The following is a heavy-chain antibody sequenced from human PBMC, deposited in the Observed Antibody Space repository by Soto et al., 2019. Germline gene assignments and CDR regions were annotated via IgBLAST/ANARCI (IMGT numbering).Heavy chain of an antibody. CDR3: PRTLGYCSGGSCHAITGGMDV. V-gene: IGHV3-33*01. Sequence: GGSLRLSCAASGFTFSSYGMHWVRQAPGKGLEWAEVIWYDGSNKYYADSVKGRFTISRDKSKNTLYLQMNSLRVEDTAVYYCPRTLGYCSGGSCHAITGGMDVLGQGTTVTVSS. J-gene: IGHJ6*02. CDR2: IWYDGSNK. D-gene: IGHD2-15*01. CDR1: GFTFSSYG.